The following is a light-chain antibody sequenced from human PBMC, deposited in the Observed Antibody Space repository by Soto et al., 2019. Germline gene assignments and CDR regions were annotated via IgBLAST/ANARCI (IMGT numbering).Light chain of an antibody. Sequence: HSVLTQPRSVSGSPGQSVTISCTGTSSDVGGYNYVSWYQQHPGKAPKLMIYGVSKRPSGVPDRFSGSKSGNTASLTISGLQAEDEADYYCCSYAGSDTDVFGGGTKLTVL. CDR1: SSDVGGYNY. CDR2: GVS. J-gene: IGLJ2*01. V-gene: IGLV2-11*01. CDR3: CSYAGSDTDV.